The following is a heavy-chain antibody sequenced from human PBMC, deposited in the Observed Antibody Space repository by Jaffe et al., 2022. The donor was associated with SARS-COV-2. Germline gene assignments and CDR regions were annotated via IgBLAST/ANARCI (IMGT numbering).Heavy chain of an antibody. V-gene: IGHV3-7*01. J-gene: IGHJ4*02. D-gene: IGHD4-17*01. CDR3: ARDDSNSLRANDY. CDR1: GFTFSSYW. CDR2: IKQDGSEK. Sequence: EVQLVESGGGLVQPGGSLRLSCAASGFTFSSYWMSWVRQAPGKGLEWVANIKQDGSEKYYVDSVKGRFTISRDNAKNSLYLQMNSLRAEDTAVYYCARDDSNSLRANDYWGQGTLVTVSS.